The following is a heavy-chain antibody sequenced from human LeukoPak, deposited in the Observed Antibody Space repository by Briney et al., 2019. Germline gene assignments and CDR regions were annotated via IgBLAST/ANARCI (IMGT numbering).Heavy chain of an antibody. D-gene: IGHD1-14*01. CDR1: GFTFSSYG. CDR3: ARVGPWVNPDYYYYYMDV. CDR2: ISYDGSNK. V-gene: IGHV3-30*03. Sequence: GGSLRLSCAASGFTFSSYGMHWVRQAPGKGLEWVAVISYDGSNKYYADSVKGRFTISRDNSKNTLYLQMNSLRAEDTAVYYCARVGPWVNPDYYYYYMDVWGKGTTVTVSS. J-gene: IGHJ6*03.